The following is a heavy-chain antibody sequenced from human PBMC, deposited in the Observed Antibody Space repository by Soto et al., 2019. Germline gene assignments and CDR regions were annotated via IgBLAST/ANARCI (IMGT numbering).Heavy chain of an antibody. D-gene: IGHD3-10*01. CDR3: ARAFYGFGERLYWYFDL. Sequence: QVQLQESGPGLVKPSQTLSLTCTVSGGSISSGDYYWSWIRQPPGKGLEWIGYIYYSGSTYYNPSLMRRVTTSVDTSNDQFSLKLSSVTAADTAVDYCARAFYGFGERLYWYFDLWGRGTLVTVSS. V-gene: IGHV4-30-4*01. CDR1: GGSISSGDYY. J-gene: IGHJ2*01. CDR2: IYYSGST.